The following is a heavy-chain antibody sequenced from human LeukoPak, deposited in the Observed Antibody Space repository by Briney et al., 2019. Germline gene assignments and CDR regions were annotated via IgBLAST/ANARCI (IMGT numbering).Heavy chain of an antibody. CDR1: GYTFTGYY. CDR3: ARSSAGYDILTE. V-gene: IGHV1-2*02. Sequence: ASVKVSCKAPGYTFTGYYMHWVRQAPGQGLEWMGWINPNSGGTNYAQKFQGRVTMTRDTSISTAYMELSRLRSDDTAVYYCARSSAGYDILTEWGQGTLVTVSS. D-gene: IGHD3-9*01. J-gene: IGHJ4*02. CDR2: INPNSGGT.